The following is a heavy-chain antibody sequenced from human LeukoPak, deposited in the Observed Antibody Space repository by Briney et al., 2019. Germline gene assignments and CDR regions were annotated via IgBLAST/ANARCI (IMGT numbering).Heavy chain of an antibody. CDR2: LYSDGYT. CDR1: GFTVITND. Sequence: PGGSLRLSCAASGFTVITNDMTWVRQAPGKGLEWVSVLYSDGYTKYADSVQGRFAISRDNSKNTPYLEMNSLSPDDTAVYYCARGVEPLAANTLAYWGQGTLVTVSS. D-gene: IGHD3-16*01. CDR3: ARGVEPLAANTLAY. V-gene: IGHV3-53*01. J-gene: IGHJ4*02.